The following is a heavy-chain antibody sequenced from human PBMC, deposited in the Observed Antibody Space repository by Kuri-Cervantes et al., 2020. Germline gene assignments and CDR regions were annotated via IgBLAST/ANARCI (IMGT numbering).Heavy chain of an antibody. D-gene: IGHD3-9*01. CDR1: GGSISSYY. J-gene: IGHJ6*02. V-gene: IGHV4-59*12. Sequence: SETLSLTCTVSGGSISSYYWSWIRQPPGKGLEWIGYIYYSGSTNYNPSLKSRVTISVDTSRNQFSLKLSSVTAADTAVCYCAREGYFDWFNGLDVWGQGTTVTVSS. CDR3: AREGYFDWFNGLDV. CDR2: IYYSGST.